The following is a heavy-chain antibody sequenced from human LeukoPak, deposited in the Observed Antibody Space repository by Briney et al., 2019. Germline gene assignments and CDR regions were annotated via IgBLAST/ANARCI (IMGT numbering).Heavy chain of an antibody. J-gene: IGHJ4*02. CDR3: AKDYGALYYYDSSGGPFDY. D-gene: IGHD3-22*01. Sequence: GGSLRLSCAASGFTFDDYAMHWVRQAPGKGLEWVSLISWDGGSTYYADSVKGRFTISRDNSKNSLYLQMNSLRAEDTALYYCAKDYGALYYYDSSGGPFDYWGQGTLVTVSS. V-gene: IGHV3-43D*03. CDR1: GFTFDDYA. CDR2: ISWDGGST.